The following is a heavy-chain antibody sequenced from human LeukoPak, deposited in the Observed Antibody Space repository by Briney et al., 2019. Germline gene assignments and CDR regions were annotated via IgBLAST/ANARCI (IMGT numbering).Heavy chain of an antibody. Sequence: PGGSLRLSCAASGFTFTSYDMSWVRQAPGKGLEWVAVISYDGSNKYYADSVKGRFTISRDNSKNTLYLQMNSLRAEDTAVYYCARDYPCSGGSCYSSYYYYGMDVWGKGTTVTVSS. V-gene: IGHV3-30*03. J-gene: IGHJ6*04. CDR2: ISYDGSNK. CDR1: GFTFTSYD. D-gene: IGHD2-15*01. CDR3: ARDYPCSGGSCYSSYYYYGMDV.